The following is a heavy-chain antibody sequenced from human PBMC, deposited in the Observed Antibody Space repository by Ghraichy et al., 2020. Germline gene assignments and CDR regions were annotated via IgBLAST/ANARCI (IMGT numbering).Heavy chain of an antibody. Sequence: GGSLRLSCAASGFTFSTYWMHWVRQAPGKGLVWVSRINTDGSGTNYADSVKGRFAISRDNAKNTPYLQMNSLGADDTAVYYCASGGDSSYWGQGTLVIVSS. D-gene: IGHD3-22*01. CDR3: ASGGDSSY. V-gene: IGHV3-74*01. CDR1: GFTFSTYW. J-gene: IGHJ4*02. CDR2: INTDGSGT.